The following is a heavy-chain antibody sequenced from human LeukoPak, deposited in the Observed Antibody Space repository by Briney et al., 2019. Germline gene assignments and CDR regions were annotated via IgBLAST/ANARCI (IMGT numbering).Heavy chain of an antibody. D-gene: IGHD3-22*01. CDR3: ARDGGWLLPRDYSFYYMDV. CDR2: INHSGST. V-gene: IGHV4-34*01. Sequence: SETLSLTCAVYGGSFSGYYWSWIRQPPGKGLEWIGEINHSGSTNYNPSLKSRVTISVDTSKNQFSLKLSSVTAADTAVYYCARDGGWLLPRDYSFYYMDVWGKGTTVTVSS. J-gene: IGHJ6*03. CDR1: GGSFSGYY.